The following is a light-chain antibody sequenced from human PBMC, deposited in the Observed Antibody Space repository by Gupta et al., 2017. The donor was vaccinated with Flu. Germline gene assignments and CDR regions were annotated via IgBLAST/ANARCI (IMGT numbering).Light chain of an antibody. CDR3: SSYTTYNSLFV. J-gene: IGLJ1*01. CDR2: GVS. V-gene: IGLV2-14*01. Sequence: QSALSQPASVSASPGQSITISCPGTSSDVSAHSYVSWYQQYPGNAPNLLIHGVSDRPAGVSNRCSGAKSGNTASLTISGLQPEDEADYYCSSYTTYNSLFVLGTGTKVTVL. CDR1: SSDVSAHSY.